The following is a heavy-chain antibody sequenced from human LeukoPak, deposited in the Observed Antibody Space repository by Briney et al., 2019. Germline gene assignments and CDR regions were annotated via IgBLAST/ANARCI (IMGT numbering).Heavy chain of an antibody. CDR1: GGSISSYY. CDR3: ARGGDLDYFDY. D-gene: IGHD3-10*01. V-gene: IGHV4-59*01. Sequence: SETLSLTCTVPGGSISSYYRSWIRQPPGKGLEWIGYIYYSGSTNYNPSLKSRVTISVDTSKNQFSLKLSSVTAADTAVYYCARGGDLDYFDYWGQGTLVTASS. CDR2: IYYSGST. J-gene: IGHJ4*02.